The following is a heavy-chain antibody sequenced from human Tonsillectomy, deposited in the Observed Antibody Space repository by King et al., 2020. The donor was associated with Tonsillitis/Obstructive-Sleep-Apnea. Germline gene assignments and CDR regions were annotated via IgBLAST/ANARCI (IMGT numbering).Heavy chain of an antibody. Sequence: VQLVESGGGVVQPGRSLRVSCAASGFTFNYYAMHWVRQAPGKGLEWEAIIWYDGSNKYYADSVRGRFTISRDNSKNMVYLQMNSLRAEDTSVYYCARDSGGGNSGNYFDYWGQGTLVTVSS. J-gene: IGHJ4*02. CDR1: GFTFNYYA. CDR3: ARDSGGGNSGNYFDY. CDR2: IWYDGSNK. V-gene: IGHV3-33*01. D-gene: IGHD4-23*01.